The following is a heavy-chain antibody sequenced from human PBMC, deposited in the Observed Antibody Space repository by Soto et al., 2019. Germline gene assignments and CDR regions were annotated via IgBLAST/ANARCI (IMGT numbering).Heavy chain of an antibody. D-gene: IGHD1-26*01. J-gene: IGHJ5*01. CDR1: GFTFNNYA. Sequence: EVQLLESGGGLVQPGGSLRLSCAASGFTFNNYAMNWVRQAPGKGLEWVSGTSGSGGNTYYADSVKGRFTISRDNSKNTLYLQMDSLRAEDTAVYHCARVGHVTLQYGGLESWGQGTQVTVSS. V-gene: IGHV3-23*01. CDR2: TSGSGGNT. CDR3: ARVGHVTLQYGGLES.